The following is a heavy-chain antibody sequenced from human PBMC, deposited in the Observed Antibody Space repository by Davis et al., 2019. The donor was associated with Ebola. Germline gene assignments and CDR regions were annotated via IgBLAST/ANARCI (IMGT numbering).Heavy chain of an antibody. V-gene: IGHV1-18*01. CDR1: GYTFTSYG. CDR2: IGAYNGNT. D-gene: IGHD1-26*01. CDR3: ARRVGARSGFDY. Sequence: AASVKVSCKASGYTFTSYGISWVRQAPGQGLEWMGWIGAYNGNTNYAQKFQGRITMTRNISISTAYMELSSLRSEDTAVYYCARRVGARSGFDYWGQGSLVTVSS. J-gene: IGHJ4*02.